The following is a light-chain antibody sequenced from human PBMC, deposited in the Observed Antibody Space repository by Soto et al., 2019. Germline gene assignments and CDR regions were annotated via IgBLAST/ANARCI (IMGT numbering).Light chain of an antibody. V-gene: IGKV3-20*01. CDR2: AVS. Sequence: EIVLTQSPGTLSLSPGESATLSCRASQSVNSNFFAWYQQKPGQAPRLLIYAVSTRATGIPDRFTGSGSGTDFALTISGLEPEDFAIYYCQQYGNSPRTFGQGTRVVIK. J-gene: IGKJ2*01. CDR3: QQYGNSPRT. CDR1: QSVNSNF.